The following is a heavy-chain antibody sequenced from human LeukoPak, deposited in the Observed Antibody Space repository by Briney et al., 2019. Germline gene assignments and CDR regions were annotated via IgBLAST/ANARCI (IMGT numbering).Heavy chain of an antibody. V-gene: IGHV3-48*03. D-gene: IGHD1-1*01. Sequence: GGSLRLSCAASGLTFSAYGMNWVRQAPGKGLEWVSYISSSPINIYYADSVRGRFTISRDNAKNSVFLQMNSLRAEDTAVYYCARGSADDDDKWIDPWGQGTLVTVSS. CDR1: GLTFSAYG. J-gene: IGHJ5*02. CDR2: ISSSPINI. CDR3: ARGSADDDDKWIDP.